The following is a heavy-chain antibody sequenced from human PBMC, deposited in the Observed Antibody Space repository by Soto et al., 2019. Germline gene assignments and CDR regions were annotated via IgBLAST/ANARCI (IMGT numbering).Heavy chain of an antibody. D-gene: IGHD3-3*01. Sequence: PGESLKISCKGSGYSFTSYWISWVRQMPGKGLEWMGRIDPSDSYTNYSPSFQGHVTISADKSISTAYLQWSSLKASDTAIYYCARRKVDYDFWSGYSRATYNWFDPWGQGTLVTVSS. CDR2: IDPSDSYT. CDR3: ARRKVDYDFWSGYSRATYNWFDP. V-gene: IGHV5-10-1*01. CDR1: GYSFTSYW. J-gene: IGHJ5*02.